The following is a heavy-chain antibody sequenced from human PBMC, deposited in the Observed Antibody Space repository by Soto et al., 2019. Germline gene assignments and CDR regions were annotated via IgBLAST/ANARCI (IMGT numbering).Heavy chain of an antibody. CDR2: IIPVVDVT. J-gene: IGHJ4*02. CDR3: ARSGTLDY. D-gene: IGHD1-1*01. CDR1: GGSFDAYA. Sequence: QGQLVQSGAEVKKPGSSVRVSCKASGGSFDAYAINWVRQAPGQGLEWMGRIIPVVDVTNYGRRFQGRLTITADKSTTTAYMELNRLTSEDTAIYYCARSGTLDYWGQGTLVTVTS. V-gene: IGHV1-69*02.